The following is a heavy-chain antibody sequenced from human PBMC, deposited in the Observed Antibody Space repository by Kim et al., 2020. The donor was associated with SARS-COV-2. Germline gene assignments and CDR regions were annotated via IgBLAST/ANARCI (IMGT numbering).Heavy chain of an antibody. D-gene: IGHD3-9*01. CDR2: IYHSGST. CDR1: GGSISSGNW. Sequence: SETLSLTCAVSGGSISSGNWWSWVRQPPGKGLEWIGEIYHSGSTNYNPSLKSRVTISVDKSKNQFSLKLSSVTAADTAVYYCARSHYDILTGYYCFDYWGRGTLVTVSS. V-gene: IGHV4-4*02. J-gene: IGHJ4*02. CDR3: ARSHYDILTGYYCFDY.